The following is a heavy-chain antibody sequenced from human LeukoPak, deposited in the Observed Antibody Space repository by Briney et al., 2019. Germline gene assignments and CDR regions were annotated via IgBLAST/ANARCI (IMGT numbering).Heavy chain of an antibody. V-gene: IGHV4-4*07. Sequence: PSETLSLTCTVSGGSIRSDYWSWIRQPAGKGLEWIGRLHHSGATNYNPSLVTRLSMSVDTSKNQFSLMLTSVTAADTAMYYCARDTGVEGPTRGVSFDYWGQGTLVTVSS. CDR3: ARDTGVEGPTRGVSFDY. CDR2: LHHSGAT. J-gene: IGHJ4*02. CDR1: GGSIRSDY. D-gene: IGHD1-26*01.